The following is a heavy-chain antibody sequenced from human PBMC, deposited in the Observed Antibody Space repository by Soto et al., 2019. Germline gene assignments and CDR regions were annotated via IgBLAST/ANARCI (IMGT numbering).Heavy chain of an antibody. CDR3: ATWDTHGRIPAAVGCNYYHDDMDV. CDR2: ITVSMCRT. CDR1: GFMFSNYA. Sequence: WGSLRLSCAAPGFMFSNYAMGWVPQARGRELEGVSAITVSMCRTYYAHSATPPLTVSRDNYKNPLDLQMHSLRAEDTAIFFCATWDTHGRIPAAVGCNYYHDDMDVWGQGTRVTVSS. J-gene: IGHJ6*02. V-gene: IGHV3-23*01. D-gene: IGHD2-2*01.